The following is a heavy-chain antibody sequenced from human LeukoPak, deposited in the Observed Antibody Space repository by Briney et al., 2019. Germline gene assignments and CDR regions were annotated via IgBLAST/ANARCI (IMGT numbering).Heavy chain of an antibody. CDR2: INHSGST. CDR1: GGSFSGYY. D-gene: IGHD3-16*01. CDR3: ARGLRGVMYY. Sequence: SETLSLTCAVYGGSFSGYYWSWIRQPPGKGLEWIGEINHSGSTNYNPSLKSRVTISVDTSKNQFSLKLSSVTAADTAVYYCARGLRGVMYYWSQGTLVTVSS. J-gene: IGHJ4*02. V-gene: IGHV4-34*01.